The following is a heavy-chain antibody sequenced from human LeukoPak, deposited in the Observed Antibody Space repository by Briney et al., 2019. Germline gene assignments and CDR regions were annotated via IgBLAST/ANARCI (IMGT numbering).Heavy chain of an antibody. D-gene: IGHD2-2*01. CDR2: IYTSGST. J-gene: IGHJ6*02. Sequence: SETLSLTCTASGGSISSYYWSWIRQPAGKGLEWIGRIYTSGSTNYNPSLKSRVTMSVDTSKNQFSLKLSSVTAADTAVYYCARGRQILVVPAVLGGGYYGLAVWGQGTTVTVS. CDR1: GGSISSYY. CDR3: ARGRQILVVPAVLGGGYYGLAV. V-gene: IGHV4-4*07.